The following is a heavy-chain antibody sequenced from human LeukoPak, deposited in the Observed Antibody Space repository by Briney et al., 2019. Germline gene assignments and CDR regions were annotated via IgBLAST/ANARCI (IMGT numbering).Heavy chain of an antibody. J-gene: IGHJ4*02. CDR3: ARHRSVDDGRRLDY. CDR1: GYDFTTYW. V-gene: IGHV5-51*01. Sequence: GESLKISCKVSGYDFTTYWIGWVRQMPGKGLEWMGIIYPGDSDTRYSPSFQGQVTISADKSISTAYLQWSSLKASDTAMYYCARHRSVDDGRRLDYWGQRTLVTVSA. CDR2: IYPGDSDT.